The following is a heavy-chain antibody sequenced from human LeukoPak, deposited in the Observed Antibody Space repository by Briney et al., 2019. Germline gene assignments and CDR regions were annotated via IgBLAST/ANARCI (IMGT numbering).Heavy chain of an antibody. CDR3: ARGDFWSGYYQLYYYYYMDV. Sequence: GGSLRLSCAASGFTFSSYGMSWVRQAPGKGLEWVSGISGSGGTTYYADSVKGRFTISRDNSKNTLYLQMNSLRAEDTAVYYCARGDFWSGYYQLYYYYYMDVWGKGTTVTVSS. V-gene: IGHV3-23*01. CDR2: ISGSGGTT. J-gene: IGHJ6*03. CDR1: GFTFSSYG. D-gene: IGHD3-3*01.